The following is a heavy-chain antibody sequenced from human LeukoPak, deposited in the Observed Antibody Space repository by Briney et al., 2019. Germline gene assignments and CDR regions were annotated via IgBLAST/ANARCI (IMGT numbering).Heavy chain of an antibody. V-gene: IGHV3-30*18. CDR1: GFTFSSYG. CDR3: AKDELDLIANYYGILDY. D-gene: IGHD3-10*01. CDR2: ISYDGSNK. J-gene: IGHJ4*02. Sequence: PGGSLRLSCAASGFTFSSYGMHWVRQAPGKGLEWVAVISYDGSNKYYADSVKGRFTISRDNSKNTLYLQMNSLRAEDTAVYYCAKDELDLIANYYGILDYWGQGTLVTVSS.